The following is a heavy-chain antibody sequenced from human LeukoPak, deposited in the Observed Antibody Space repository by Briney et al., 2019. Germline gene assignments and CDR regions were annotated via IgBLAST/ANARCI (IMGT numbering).Heavy chain of an antibody. V-gene: IGHV3-9*01. CDR3: AKDMRGVDTALNYYYGMDV. CDR2: ISWNSGSI. CDR1: RFTFDDYA. J-gene: IGHJ6*02. D-gene: IGHD5-18*01. Sequence: QTGGSLRLSCAASRFTFDDYAMHRVRQAPGKGLEWVSGISWNSGSIGYADSVKGRFTISRDNAKNSLYLQMNSLRAEDTALYYCAKDMRGVDTALNYYYGMDVWGQGTTVTVSS.